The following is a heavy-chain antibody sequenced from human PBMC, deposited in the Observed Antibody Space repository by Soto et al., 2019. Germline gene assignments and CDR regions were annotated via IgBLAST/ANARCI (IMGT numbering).Heavy chain of an antibody. D-gene: IGHD1-26*01. CDR3: ARDRTKAGEVPEDFYYYGMDV. Sequence: SQTLSLTCAISGDSVSSNSAAWNWIRQSPSRSLEWLGRTYYRSKWYNDYAVSVKSRITINPDTSKNQFSLQLNSVTPEDTAVYYCARDRTKAGEVPEDFYYYGMDVWGQGTTVTVS. V-gene: IGHV6-1*01. CDR2: TYYRSKWYN. J-gene: IGHJ6*02. CDR1: GDSVSSNSAA.